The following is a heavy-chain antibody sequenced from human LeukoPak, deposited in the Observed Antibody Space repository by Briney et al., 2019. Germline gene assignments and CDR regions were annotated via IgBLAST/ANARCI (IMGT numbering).Heavy chain of an antibody. D-gene: IGHD6-13*01. CDR1: GGSISSSNW. Sequence: SETLSLTFAVSGGSISSSNWWGWGRQPPGKGLEWSGGNYHSGSTNNNPSLRSRLTISVDRPKNEFSLKLSAVTAADTAVYYCARVVAAAYFDYWGQGTLVTVSS. V-gene: IGHV4-4*02. CDR2: NYHSGST. CDR3: ARVVAAAYFDY. J-gene: IGHJ4*02.